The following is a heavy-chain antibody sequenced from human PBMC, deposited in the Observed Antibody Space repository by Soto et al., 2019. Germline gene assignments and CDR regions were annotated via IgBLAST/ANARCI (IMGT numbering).Heavy chain of an antibody. CDR1: GGTFSSYA. Sequence: QVQLVQSGAEVKKPRSSVKVSCKASGGTFSSYAISWVRQAPGQGLEWMGGIIPIFGTANYAQKFQDRVTITADESTSTAYMELSSLSSEDTAVYYCAAGFEYYDSSPFDPWGQGTLVTVSS. D-gene: IGHD3-22*01. CDR2: IIPIFGTA. J-gene: IGHJ5*02. CDR3: AAGFEYYDSSPFDP. V-gene: IGHV1-69*01.